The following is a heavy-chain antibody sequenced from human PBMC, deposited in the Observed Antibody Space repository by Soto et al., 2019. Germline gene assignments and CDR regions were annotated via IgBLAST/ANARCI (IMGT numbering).Heavy chain of an antibody. CDR1: GGSFSGYY. J-gene: IGHJ4*02. V-gene: IGHV4-34*01. D-gene: IGHD2-15*01. CDR3: ARGYSRSIDGHLYYFDY. Sequence: SETLSLTCAVYGGSFSGYYWSWIRQPPGKGLEWIGEINHSGSTNYNPSLKSRVTISVDTSKNQFSLKLSSVTAADTAVYYCARGYSRSIDGHLYYFDYWGQGTLVTVSS. CDR2: INHSGST.